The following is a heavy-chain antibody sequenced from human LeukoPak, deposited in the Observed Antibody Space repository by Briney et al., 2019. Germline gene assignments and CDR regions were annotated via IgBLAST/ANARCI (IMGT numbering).Heavy chain of an antibody. J-gene: IGHJ4*02. CDR1: GFTFSDAW. Sequence: PGGSLKLSCAASGFTFSDAWMTWVRQARGKGLEWVGRIKSKTDGGTTDYAAPVKGRFTVSRDDSKNTLYLQMNSLKTEDTAAYYCLSSSGYYFESWGQGTLVTVSS. CDR2: IKSKTDGGTT. D-gene: IGHD6-19*01. CDR3: LSSSGYYFES. V-gene: IGHV3-15*01.